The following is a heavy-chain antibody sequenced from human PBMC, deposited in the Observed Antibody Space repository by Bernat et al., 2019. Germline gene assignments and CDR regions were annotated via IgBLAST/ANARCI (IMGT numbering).Heavy chain of an antibody. V-gene: IGHV3-30*18. J-gene: IGHJ4*02. CDR2: ISSDGGTK. D-gene: IGHD1-26*01. Sequence: QVQLVESGGGVVQPGRSLRLSCAASGFTFSSYGMQWVRQAPGEGLEWVAVISSDGGTKHYADSLNGRFTVSRDNSKNTLYVQMNSLRAEDTAVYYCAKEKGGNYMPLDYWGQGTLVTVSS. CDR1: GFTFSSYG. CDR3: AKEKGGNYMPLDY.